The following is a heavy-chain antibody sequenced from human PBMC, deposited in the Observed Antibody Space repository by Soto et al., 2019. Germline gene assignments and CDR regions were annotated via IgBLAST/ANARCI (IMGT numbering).Heavy chain of an antibody. CDR3: GKEPTATVNFDY. CDR1: GFTFSSYD. D-gene: IGHD4-17*01. Sequence: GGSLRLSCAASGFTFSSYDMNWVRQAPGKGLEWVSGISATGGTTHYADSVKGRFTISRDNSKNTLYLQMNNLRAEDTAIYFYGKEPTATVNFDYWGLGTLVTVSS. CDR2: ISATGGTT. V-gene: IGHV3-23*01. J-gene: IGHJ4*02.